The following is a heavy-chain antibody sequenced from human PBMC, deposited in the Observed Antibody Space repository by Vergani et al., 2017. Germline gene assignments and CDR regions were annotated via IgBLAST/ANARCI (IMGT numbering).Heavy chain of an antibody. V-gene: IGHV3-23*04. J-gene: IGHJ2*01. CDR2: ISGSGGST. CDR1: GGTFSSYA. CDR3: AKQENHWYFDL. Sequence: VQLVQSGAEVKKPGSSVKVSCKASGGTFSSYAMSWVRQAPGKGLEWVSTISGSGGSTYYADSVKGRFTISRDNSKNTLYLQMNSLRAEDTAVYYCAKQENHWYFDLWGRGTLVTVSS.